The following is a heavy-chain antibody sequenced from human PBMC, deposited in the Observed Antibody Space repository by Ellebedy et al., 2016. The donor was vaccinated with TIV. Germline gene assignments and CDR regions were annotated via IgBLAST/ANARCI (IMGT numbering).Heavy chain of an antibody. CDR2: TYFSGST. J-gene: IGHJ5*02. Sequence: SETLSLTXTVSGGSISRNYWSWLRQPPGKGLEWIAYTYFSGSTKYNPALKSRVTISVDTSKNQLSLKLTSVTAADTAVYYCARLAYCGTDCYPLPDLWGQGTLVTVSS. CDR3: ARLAYCGTDCYPLPDL. CDR1: GGSISRNY. D-gene: IGHD2-21*02. V-gene: IGHV4-59*01.